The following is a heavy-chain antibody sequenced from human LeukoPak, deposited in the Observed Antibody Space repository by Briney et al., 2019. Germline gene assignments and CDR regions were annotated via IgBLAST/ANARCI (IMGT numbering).Heavy chain of an antibody. D-gene: IGHD3-22*01. CDR2: INPSGGT. Sequence: SETLSLTCTVSGVSISSYYWSWIRQPARKGQEWIGRINPSGGTNYNPSLRSRVTMSVDKSKTLFSLDLSSVTAADTAVYYCARLNYDSSAYYGEGGSYYFDYWGQGTLVTVSS. V-gene: IGHV4-4*07. CDR3: ARLNYDSSAYYGEGGSYYFDY. CDR1: GVSISSYY. J-gene: IGHJ4*02.